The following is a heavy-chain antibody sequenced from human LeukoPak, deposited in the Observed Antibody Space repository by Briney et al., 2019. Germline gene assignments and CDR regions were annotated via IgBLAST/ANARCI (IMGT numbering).Heavy chain of an antibody. J-gene: IGHJ4*02. CDR1: GYTFTSYG. CDR2: ISAYNGNT. D-gene: IGHD3-9*01. Sequence: ASVKVSCKASGYTFTSYGISWVRRAPGQGLEWMGWISAYNGNTNYAQKLQGRVTMTTDTSTSTAYMELRSLRSDDTAVYYCARGNDILTGYYFFDYWGQGTLVTVSS. CDR3: ARGNDILTGYYFFDY. V-gene: IGHV1-18*01.